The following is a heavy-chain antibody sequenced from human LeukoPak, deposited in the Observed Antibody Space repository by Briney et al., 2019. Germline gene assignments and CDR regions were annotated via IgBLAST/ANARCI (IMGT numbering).Heavy chain of an antibody. CDR1: GGSISSRSCY. V-gene: IGHV4-39*01. Sequence: SETLSLTCTVSGGSISSRSCYWGWIRQPPGKGLEWIVSGYYSGSTYYNPSLKSRVTISVDTSKNQFSLKLNYVTAADTAVYYCARSGFGELWFDAFDIWGQGTMVTVSS. D-gene: IGHD3-10*01. CDR2: GYYSGST. J-gene: IGHJ3*02. CDR3: ARSGFGELWFDAFDI.